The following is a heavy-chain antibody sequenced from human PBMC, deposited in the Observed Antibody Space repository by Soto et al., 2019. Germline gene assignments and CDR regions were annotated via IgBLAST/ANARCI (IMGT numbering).Heavy chain of an antibody. CDR3: AARSWIQLWEYDY. V-gene: IGHV1-58*02. CDR1: GFTFTDSV. J-gene: IGHJ4*02. CDR2: IVVGSGNT. Sequence: SVKVSCKASGFTFTDSVMQWVRQARGQRLEWIGWIVVGSGNTNYAQKFQERVSITRDMSTSTAYMELSSLRSEDTAVYYCAARSWIQLWEYDYWGQGTLVTVSS. D-gene: IGHD5-18*01.